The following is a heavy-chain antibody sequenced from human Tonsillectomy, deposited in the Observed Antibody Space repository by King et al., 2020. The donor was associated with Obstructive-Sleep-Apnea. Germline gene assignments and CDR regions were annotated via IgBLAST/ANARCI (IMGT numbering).Heavy chain of an antibody. J-gene: IGHJ4*02. CDR3: ARGGGAPDY. V-gene: IGHV3-49*04. D-gene: IGHD3-16*01. Sequence: VQLVESGGGLVQPGRSLRLSCSATGFNIGENALRWVRQAPGKGLWGGGCIIVKVFSGRTEYSGAVKGRFTISRDDSKSVAYLQMNSLKTEDTAVYYCARGGGAPDYWGQGTLVSVSS. CDR1: GFNIGENA. CDR2: IIVKVFSGRT.